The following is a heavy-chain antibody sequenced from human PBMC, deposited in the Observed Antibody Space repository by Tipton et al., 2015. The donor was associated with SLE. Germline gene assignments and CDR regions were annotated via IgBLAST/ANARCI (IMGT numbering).Heavy chain of an antibody. V-gene: IGHV3-49*04. CDR3: VGTTNWYDVYYDY. J-gene: IGHJ4*02. D-gene: IGHD1-1*01. CDR1: GFMFENYA. Sequence: SLRLSCAASGFMFENYAMSWVRQAPGKGLEWVGFIGTDAYGATTQFAASVKGRFTISRDDSKSIAYLQMSSLKAEDTAVYYCVGTTNWYDVYYDYWGQGTLVIVSS. CDR2: IGTDAYGATT.